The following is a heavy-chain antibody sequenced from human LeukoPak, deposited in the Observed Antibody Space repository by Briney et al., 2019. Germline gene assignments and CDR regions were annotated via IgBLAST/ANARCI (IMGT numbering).Heavy chain of an antibody. D-gene: IGHD2-2*02. CDR2: IHYDGSNK. CDR3: AKGGEVVVPTAIRHPFDC. CDR1: GFTFNNYG. V-gene: IGHV3-30*02. Sequence: GGSLRLSCAASGFTFNNYGIHWVRQAPGKGLEWVAFIHYDGSNKDYADSVKGRFTISRDNPKNTLYLQMNSLRPEDTAVYYCAKGGEVVVPTAIRHPFDCWGQGSLVAVSS. J-gene: IGHJ4*02.